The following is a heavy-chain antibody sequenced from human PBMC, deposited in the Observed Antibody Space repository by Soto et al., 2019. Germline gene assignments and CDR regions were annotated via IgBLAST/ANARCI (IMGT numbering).Heavy chain of an antibody. Sequence: QVQLVESGGGVVQPGRSLRLSCAASGFTFSSYGMHWVRQAPGKGLEWVAVISYDGSNKYYADSVKGRFTISRDNSKNPLDLQMNSLRAEDTAVYYCAKVPPSRYYYDSSGYGADFDYWGQGTLVTVSS. D-gene: IGHD3-22*01. CDR3: AKVPPSRYYYDSSGYGADFDY. CDR1: GFTFSSYG. V-gene: IGHV3-30*18. CDR2: ISYDGSNK. J-gene: IGHJ4*02.